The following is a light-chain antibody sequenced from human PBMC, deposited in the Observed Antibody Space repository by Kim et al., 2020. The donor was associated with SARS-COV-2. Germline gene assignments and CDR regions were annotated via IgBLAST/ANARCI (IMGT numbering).Light chain of an antibody. V-gene: IGLV3-9*01. Sequence: SVALGQTARITCGGNNIVTKNGHWYQQKPGQAPVLVMYRDTNRPSGIPERFSGSNSGNTATLTISRAQAGDEAEYYCQVWDSSTWVFGGGTQLTVL. CDR3: QVWDSSTWV. J-gene: IGLJ3*02. CDR2: RDT. CDR1: NIVTKN.